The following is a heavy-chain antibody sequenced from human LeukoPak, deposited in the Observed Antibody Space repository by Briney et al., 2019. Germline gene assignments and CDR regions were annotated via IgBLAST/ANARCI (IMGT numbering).Heavy chain of an antibody. CDR2: IYAGVTT. V-gene: IGHV3-23*03. Sequence: GGSLRLSCAASGFTFSSYAMSWVRQAPGKGLEWVSVIYAGVTTYYADSVKGRFTISRDRSKNTLYLQMNGLRGEDTAVYYCARALKKRALIGFDLWGQGTMVTVSS. CDR3: ARALKKRALIGFDL. D-gene: IGHD3-10*01. J-gene: IGHJ3*01. CDR1: GFTFSSYA.